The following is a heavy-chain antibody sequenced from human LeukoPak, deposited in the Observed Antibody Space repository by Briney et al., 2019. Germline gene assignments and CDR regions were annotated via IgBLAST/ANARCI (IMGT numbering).Heavy chain of an antibody. CDR3: ARGGYSGYDQNWFDP. CDR2: IYPGDSDT. Sequence: GESLKISCKGSGYSFTSYWIGWVRQMPGKGLKWMGIIYPGDSDTRYSPSFQGQVTISADKSISTAYLQWSSLKASDTAMYYCARGGYSGYDQNWFDPWGQGTLVTVSS. D-gene: IGHD5-12*01. J-gene: IGHJ5*02. V-gene: IGHV5-51*01. CDR1: GYSFTSYW.